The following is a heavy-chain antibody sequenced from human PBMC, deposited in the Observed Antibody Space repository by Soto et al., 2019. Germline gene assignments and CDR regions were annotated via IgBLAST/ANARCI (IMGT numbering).Heavy chain of an antibody. CDR2: IYHSGST. CDR1: GGSISSGGYS. J-gene: IGHJ5*02. CDR3: ARGTGGWFDP. Sequence: SETLSLTCAVSGGSISSGGYSWSWIRQPPGKGLEWIGYIYHSGSTYYNPSLKSRVTISIDTSKNQFSLKLSSVTAADTAVYYCARGTGGWFDPWGQGTLVTVSS. V-gene: IGHV4-30-2*01. D-gene: IGHD2-2*01.